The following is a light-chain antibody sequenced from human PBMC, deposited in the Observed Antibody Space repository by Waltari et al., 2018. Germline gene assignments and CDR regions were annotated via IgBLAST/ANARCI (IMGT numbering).Light chain of an antibody. CDR1: SSDVGGYKY. CDR3: SSHTSSSTRVV. CDR2: DVS. J-gene: IGLJ3*02. V-gene: IGLV2-14*03. Sequence: QSALTQPASVSVSPGQSITISCPGTSSDVGGYKYVSWYQQHPGKAPKLMIYDVSNRPSGVSNRFSGSKSGNTASLTISGLQAEDEADYYCSSHTSSSTRVVFGGGTKLTVL.